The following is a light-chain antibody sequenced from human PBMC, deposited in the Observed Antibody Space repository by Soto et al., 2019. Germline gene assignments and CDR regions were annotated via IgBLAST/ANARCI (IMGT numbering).Light chain of an antibody. J-gene: IGKJ1*01. V-gene: IGKV3-20*01. CDR1: QSGSTNY. CDR2: RAS. Sequence: EVVLTQSPGTLSLSPGERATLSCRASQSGSTNYLAWYQQKPGQAPRRLIYRASIRATGSTDRFSVSGSGTDFNLTIRRMESEDFALYYCQQYGNLLWTFGQGTKVDIK. CDR3: QQYGNLLWT.